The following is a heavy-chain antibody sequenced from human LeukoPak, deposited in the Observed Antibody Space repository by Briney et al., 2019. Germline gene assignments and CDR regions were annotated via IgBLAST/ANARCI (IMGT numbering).Heavy chain of an antibody. V-gene: IGHV3-53*01. J-gene: IGHJ6*03. D-gene: IGHD6-19*01. CDR3: ARDGTGYSSGWYLYMDV. CDR1: GFTVSSNY. CDR2: IYSGGST. Sequence: GGSLRLSCAASGFTVSSNYMSWVRQAPGKGLEWVSVIYSGGSTYYADSVQGRFTISRDNSKNTLYLQMNSLRAEDTAVYYCARDGTGYSSGWYLYMDVWGKGTTVTASS.